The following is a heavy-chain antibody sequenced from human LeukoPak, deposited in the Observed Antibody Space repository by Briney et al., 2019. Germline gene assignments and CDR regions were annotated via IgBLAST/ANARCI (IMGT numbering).Heavy chain of an antibody. CDR1: GFTVSSDY. V-gene: IGHV3-64D*09. Sequence: GGSLRLSCAASGFTVSSDYMSWVRQAPGKGLEYVSAISDSGGSTYYADSVKGRFTISRDNSKNTLYLQMSSLRAEDTAVYFCVRGYSFGPYGMDVWGQGTTVTVSS. CDR3: VRGYSFGPYGMDV. D-gene: IGHD2-15*01. J-gene: IGHJ6*02. CDR2: ISDSGGST.